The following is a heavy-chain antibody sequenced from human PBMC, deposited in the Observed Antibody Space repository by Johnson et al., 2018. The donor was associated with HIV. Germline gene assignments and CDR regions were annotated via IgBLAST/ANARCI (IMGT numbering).Heavy chain of an antibody. J-gene: IGHJ3*02. D-gene: IGHD3-16*01. CDR2: TSWNICSI. Sequence: VQLVESGGGLVQPGRSLRLSCAASGFTFDDYAMHWVRQAPGKGLEWVSGTSWNICSIGYVDSVKGRFAISRDNAKNSLYLQMNSLRAEDTAVYYCARDPLVEIMTNAFDIWGQGTMVTVSS. CDR1: GFTFDDYA. CDR3: ARDPLVEIMTNAFDI. V-gene: IGHV3-9*01.